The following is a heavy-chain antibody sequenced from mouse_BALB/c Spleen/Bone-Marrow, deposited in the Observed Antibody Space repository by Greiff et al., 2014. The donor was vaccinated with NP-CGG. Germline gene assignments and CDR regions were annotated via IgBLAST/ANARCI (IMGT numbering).Heavy chain of an antibody. Sequence: VQLQQSGPELERPGASVKISCKASGYSFTAYNMNWVKQSNGKSLEWIGNIDLYYGGTSYNQKFKGKATLTVDKSSSTAYMQLKSLTSEDSAVYYRAKSRYDGAYWYFDVWGAGTTVTVSS. CDR3: AKSRYDGAYWYFDV. CDR1: GYSFTAYN. D-gene: IGHD2-14*01. CDR2: IDLYYGGT. V-gene: IGHV1-39*01. J-gene: IGHJ1*01.